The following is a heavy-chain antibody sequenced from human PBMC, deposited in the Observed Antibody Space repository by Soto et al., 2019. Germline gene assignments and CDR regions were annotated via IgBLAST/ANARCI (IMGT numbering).Heavy chain of an antibody. CDR1: GFTFTDYH. Sequence: PGGSLRLSCEASGFTFTDYHMSWIRQAPGKGLEWVALISETGSHTAYAESVKGRFTISRDNARPSVFLQTNSLRSDDTAVYFCARSLRATSPLTFWGQGTPVTVSS. J-gene: IGHJ4*02. CDR3: ARSLRATSPLTF. V-gene: IGHV3-11*06. D-gene: IGHD7-27*01. CDR2: ISETGSHT.